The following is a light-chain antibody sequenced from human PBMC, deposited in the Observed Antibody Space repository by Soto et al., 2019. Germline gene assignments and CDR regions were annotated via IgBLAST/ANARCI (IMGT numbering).Light chain of an antibody. CDR3: HQLNSYPHT. CDR2: AAS. V-gene: IGKV1-9*01. CDR1: QGISSY. Sequence: DIPLTQSPSFLSASVGDRVTITCRASQGISSYLAWYQQIPGKPPNLLIYAASTLQSGVPSRFSGSGSGTEFTLTNRSLQREDVATYYCHQLNSYPHTFGQGTRLEMK. J-gene: IGKJ5*01.